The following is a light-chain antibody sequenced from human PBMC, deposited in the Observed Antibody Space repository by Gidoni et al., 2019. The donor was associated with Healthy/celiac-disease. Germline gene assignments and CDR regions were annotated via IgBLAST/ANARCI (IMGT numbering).Light chain of an antibody. Sequence: DIQMTQPPSSLSASVGDRNRVTITCRASQSISSYLNWYQQKPGKAPKLLIDAASSLQSGVPSRFSCSGSGTDFTLTISSLLPEGFATCCCQQGCSTPRTFGQGTKVEIK. CDR1: QSISSY. CDR2: AAS. CDR3: QQGCSTPRT. J-gene: IGKJ1*01. V-gene: IGKV1-39*01.